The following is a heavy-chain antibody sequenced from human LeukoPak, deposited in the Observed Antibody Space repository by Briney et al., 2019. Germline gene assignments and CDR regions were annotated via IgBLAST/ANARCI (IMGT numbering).Heavy chain of an antibody. D-gene: IGHD1-26*01. V-gene: IGHV4-38-2*01. CDR2: IYHSVST. CDR1: GYSISSGYY. Sequence: SETLSLTCAVSGYSISSGYYWGWIRQPPGKGLEWIGSIYHSVSTYYNPSLKSRVTISVDTSKNQFSLKLSSVTAADTAVYYCARGSYYYYYMDVWGKGTTVTVSS. CDR3: ARGSYYYYYMDV. J-gene: IGHJ6*03.